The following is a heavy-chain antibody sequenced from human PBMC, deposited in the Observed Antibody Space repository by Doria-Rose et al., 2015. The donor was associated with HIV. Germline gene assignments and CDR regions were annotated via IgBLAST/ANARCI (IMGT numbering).Heavy chain of an antibody. CDR1: GVSIISPGIG. V-gene: IGHV2-26*01. J-gene: IGHJ4*02. CDR3: ARIKSSRWYHKYYFDF. CDR2: IVTDDER. Sequence: QVTLKESCPVLGEPTETLTLTCTVSGVSIISPGIGVSRIRHTPRNALDWLANIVTDDERSYKTSLKSRLTISRGTSKSQVVLTMTDMDPVDTATYYCARIKSSRWYHKYYFDFWGQGTLVIVSA. D-gene: IGHD6-13*01.